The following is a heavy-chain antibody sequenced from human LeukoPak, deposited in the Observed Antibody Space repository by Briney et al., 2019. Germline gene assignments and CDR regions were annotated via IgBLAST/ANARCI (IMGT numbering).Heavy chain of an antibody. CDR1: GFTFSSYD. D-gene: IGHD2-2*01. CDR2: ITRGGTT. J-gene: IGHJ3*01. CDR3: ARRDCSSGICFGRAFDL. V-gene: IGHV3-23*01. Sequence: GGSLRLSCEASGFTFSSYDVSWVRQAPGKGLDWVSAITRGGTTSYADSVKGRFTISRDIPKNTLYLRMNTLRAEDTAIYYCARRDCSSGICFGRAFDLWGQGTMVTVSS.